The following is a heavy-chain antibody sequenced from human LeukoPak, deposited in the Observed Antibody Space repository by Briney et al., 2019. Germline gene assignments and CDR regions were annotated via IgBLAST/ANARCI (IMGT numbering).Heavy chain of an antibody. CDR2: ISSRNSYI. J-gene: IGHJ3*02. Sequence: PGGSLRLSCATSGFTFSTYTMDWVRQAPGKGLEWVSSISSRNSYIYYADSVKGRFTISRDNAKNSLSLHMNNLRAEDTAVYYCARDAGYGSGTSPGFDIWGQGTIVTVSS. D-gene: IGHD3-10*01. CDR3: ARDAGYGSGTSPGFDI. V-gene: IGHV3-21*01. CDR1: GFTFSTYT.